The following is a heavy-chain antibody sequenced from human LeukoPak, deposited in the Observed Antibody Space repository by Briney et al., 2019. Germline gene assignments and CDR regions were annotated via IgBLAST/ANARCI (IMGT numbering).Heavy chain of an antibody. J-gene: IGHJ4*02. D-gene: IGHD3-10*01. Sequence: KRGESLKISCKGSGYSFTSYWIGWVRQMPGNGLESMGIIYPADSDTTYSPSFQGQVTISVDKSISTVYLQWSSLKASDTAMYYCARQSRDGSKTRGYYFDYWGQGTLVTVSS. CDR3: ARQSRDGSKTRGYYFDY. CDR2: IYPADSDT. CDR1: GYSFTSYW. V-gene: IGHV5-51*01.